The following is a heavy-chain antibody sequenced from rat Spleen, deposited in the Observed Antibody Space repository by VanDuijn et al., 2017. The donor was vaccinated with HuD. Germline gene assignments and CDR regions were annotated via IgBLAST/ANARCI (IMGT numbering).Heavy chain of an antibody. CDR2: IWGDGST. CDR1: GFSLTSYH. V-gene: IGHV2-32*01. D-gene: IGHD1-11*01. J-gene: IGHJ4*01. Sequence: QVQLKESGPGLVKPSETLSLTCTVSGFSLTSYHVSWVRQPPGKGLEWMGVIWGDGSTAYNSALKSRLSISRDTSKSQVFLKINSLQTEDTAIYYCTRGGGYVMDAWGQGASVTVSS. CDR3: TRGGGYVMDA.